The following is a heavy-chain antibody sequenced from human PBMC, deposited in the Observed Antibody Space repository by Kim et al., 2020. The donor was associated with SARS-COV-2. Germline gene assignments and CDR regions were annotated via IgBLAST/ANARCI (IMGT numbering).Heavy chain of an antibody. V-gene: IGHV3-21*01. CDR3: ARVLGSYRYYFDY. CDR1: GFTFSSYS. CDR2: ISSSSSYI. Sequence: GGSLRLSCAASGFTFSSYSMNWVRQAPGKGLEWVSSISSSSSYIYYADSVKGRFTISRDNAKNSLYLQMNSLRAEDTAVYYCARVLGSYRYYFDYWGQGTLVTVSS. D-gene: IGHD3-16*02. J-gene: IGHJ4*02.